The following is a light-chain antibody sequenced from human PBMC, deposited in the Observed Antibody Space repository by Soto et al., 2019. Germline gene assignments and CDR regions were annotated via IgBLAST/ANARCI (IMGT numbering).Light chain of an antibody. CDR2: NTN. Sequence: QAVVTQEPSFSVSPGGTVTLTCGLTSGSVSTNSYPSWYQQTPGQAPRTLIYNTNIRSSGVPARFSGSILGNKAALTITGAQADDECDYYCVLYMGGGVWVFGGGTKLTVL. CDR1: SGSVSTNSY. J-gene: IGLJ2*01. V-gene: IGLV8-61*01. CDR3: VLYMGGGVWV.